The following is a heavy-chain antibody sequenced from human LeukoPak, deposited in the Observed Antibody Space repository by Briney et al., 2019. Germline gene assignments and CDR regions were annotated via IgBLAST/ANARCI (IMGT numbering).Heavy chain of an antibody. Sequence: SQTLSLTCTVSGGSISSGDYYWSWIRQPPGKGLEWIGYIYYSGSTYYNPSLKSRVTISVDTSKNQFSLKLSSVTAADTAVYYCARGEIVGATGYYFDYWGQGTLVTVSS. CDR1: GGSISSGDYY. J-gene: IGHJ4*02. V-gene: IGHV4-30-4*08. CDR2: IYYSGST. D-gene: IGHD1-26*01. CDR3: ARGEIVGATGYYFDY.